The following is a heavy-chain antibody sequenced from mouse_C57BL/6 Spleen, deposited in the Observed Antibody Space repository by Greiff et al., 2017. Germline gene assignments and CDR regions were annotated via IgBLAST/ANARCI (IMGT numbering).Heavy chain of an antibody. CDR3: ARSEYDYDPGY. V-gene: IGHV1-64*01. Sequence: VQLQQPGAELVKPGASVKLSCKASGYTFTSYWMHWVKQRPGQGLEWIGMIHPNSGSTNYNEKFKSKATLTVDKSSSTAYMQSSSLTSEDAAVYYCARSEYDYDPGYWGQGTTLTVSS. CDR2: IHPNSGST. D-gene: IGHD2-4*01. CDR1: GYTFTSYW. J-gene: IGHJ2*01.